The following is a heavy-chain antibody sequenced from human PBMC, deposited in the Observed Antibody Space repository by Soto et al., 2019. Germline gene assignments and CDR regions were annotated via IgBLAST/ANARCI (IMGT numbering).Heavy chain of an antibody. D-gene: IGHD2-2*01. CDR1: GFTFSSYA. V-gene: IGHV3-23*01. Sequence: EVQLLESGGGLVQPGGSLRLSCAASGFTFSSYAMSWVRQAPGKGLEWVSEISGSGGSTYDADSVKGRFTISRDNSNNPLYPQMNSLRAEETAVYYCAKGRGYCSSTRCYVGSDYWGQGALVTVSS. J-gene: IGHJ4*02. CDR3: AKGRGYCSSTRCYVGSDY. CDR2: ISGSGGST.